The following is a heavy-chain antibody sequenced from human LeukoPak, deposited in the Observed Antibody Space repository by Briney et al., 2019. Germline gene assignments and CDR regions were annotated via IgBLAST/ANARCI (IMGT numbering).Heavy chain of an antibody. D-gene: IGHD3-22*01. CDR3: ARDRYYYDSSGYVFDY. CDR2: IYTSGST. J-gene: IGHJ4*02. Sequence: PSETLSLTCTVSGGSISSYYWSWIRQPAGKRLEWIGRIYTSGSTNYNPSLKSRVTMSVDTSKNQFSLKLSSVTAADTAVYYCARDRYYYDSSGYVFDYWGQGTLVTVSS. CDR1: GGSISSYY. V-gene: IGHV4-4*07.